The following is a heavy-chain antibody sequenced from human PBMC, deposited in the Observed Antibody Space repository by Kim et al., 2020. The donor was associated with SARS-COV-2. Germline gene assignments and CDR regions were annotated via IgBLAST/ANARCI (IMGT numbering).Heavy chain of an antibody. J-gene: IGHJ3*02. CDR1: GFTFSSYD. D-gene: IGHD3-16*01. CDR2: IGTASDT. Sequence: GGSLRLSCAASGFTFSSYDMHWVRQATGKGLEWVSSIGTASDTYYQGYVKGGFTISSENTKNSLYLQINSLRAGDKAVYYCARAVGVGGCIMAFDIWGQGNIVNVSS. V-gene: IGHV3-13*01. CDR3: ARAVGVGGCIMAFDI.